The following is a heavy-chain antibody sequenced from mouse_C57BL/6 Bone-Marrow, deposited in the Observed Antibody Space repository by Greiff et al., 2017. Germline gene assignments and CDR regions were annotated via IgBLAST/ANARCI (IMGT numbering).Heavy chain of an antibody. J-gene: IGHJ2*01. V-gene: IGHV1-81*01. D-gene: IGHD1-1*01. CDR2: IYPRSGNT. CDR3: ARGYYGSSYDCDY. Sequence: QVQLKESGAELARPGASVKLSCKASGYTFTSYGISWVKQRTGQGLEWIGEIYPRSGNTYYNEKFKGKATLTADKSSSTAYMELRSLTSEDSAVYFCARGYYGSSYDCDYWGQGTTLTVSS. CDR1: GYTFTSYG.